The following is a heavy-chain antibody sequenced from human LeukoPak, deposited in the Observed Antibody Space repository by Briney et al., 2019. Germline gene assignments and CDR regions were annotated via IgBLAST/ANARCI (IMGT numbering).Heavy chain of an antibody. J-gene: IGHJ4*02. V-gene: IGHV3-74*01. CDR2: FTRDGSGT. D-gene: IGHD1-7*01. Sequence: GGSLRLSCAASVXTFSNYWVHWVRHAPGKGLVWVWRFTRDGSGTTYAHSVKGRFTLSRDNAKNTVYLQMNSLRAEDTAMYYCARDWNYAGDYWGQGTLVTVSS. CDR1: VXTFSNYW. CDR3: ARDWNYAGDY.